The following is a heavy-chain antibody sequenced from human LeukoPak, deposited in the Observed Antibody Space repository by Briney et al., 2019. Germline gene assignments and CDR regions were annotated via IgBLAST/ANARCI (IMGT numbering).Heavy chain of an antibody. J-gene: IGHJ5*02. CDR1: GYTFTNYD. CDR2: MNPNSGNT. Sequence: ASVKVSCKASGYTFTNYDINWVRQATGQGLEWMGWMNPNSGNTGYAQKFQGRVTITRNTSINTAYMELSSLRSEDTALYYCARGLRAELKYCSSTSCSNWFDPWGQGTLVTVSS. CDR3: ARGLRAELKYCSSTSCSNWFDP. V-gene: IGHV1-8*03. D-gene: IGHD2-2*01.